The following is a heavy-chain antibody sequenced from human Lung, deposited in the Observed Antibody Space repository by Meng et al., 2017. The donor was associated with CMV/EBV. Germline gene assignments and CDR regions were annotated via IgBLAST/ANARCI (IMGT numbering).Heavy chain of an antibody. CDR1: GYTFSGYF. CDR3: ARIDGYYYDSGGYPFDY. J-gene: IGHJ4*02. V-gene: IGHV1-2*02. Sequence: ASVXVSXKASGYTFSGYFMHWVRQAPGQGLEWMGWINPNTGGTKYAQRFEGRVTMTRDTSINTAYMELSRLKSDDTAVYYCARIDGYYYDSGGYPFDYWGQGTLFT. D-gene: IGHD3-22*01. CDR2: INPNTGGT.